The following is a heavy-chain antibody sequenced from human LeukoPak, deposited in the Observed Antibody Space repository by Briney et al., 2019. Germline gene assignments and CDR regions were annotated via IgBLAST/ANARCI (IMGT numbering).Heavy chain of an antibody. V-gene: IGHV4-4*07. J-gene: IGHJ4*02. Sequence: SETLSLTCTVSGGSISIYYWSWIRQPAGKGLEWIGRIYISGSTNYNPSLKSRVTMSVDTSKNQFSLKLSSVTAADTAVYYCARQGLGVRGDKPDYWGQGTLVTVSS. D-gene: IGHD3-10*01. CDR3: ARQGLGVRGDKPDY. CDR1: GGSISIYY. CDR2: IYISGST.